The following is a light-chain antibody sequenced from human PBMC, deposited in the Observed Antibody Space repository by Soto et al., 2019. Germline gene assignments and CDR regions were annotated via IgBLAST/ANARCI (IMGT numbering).Light chain of an antibody. CDR1: QSISSW. J-gene: IGKJ2*01. Sequence: DIQMTQSPSTLSASVGDRVTITCRASQSISSWLAWYQQKPGKAPKLLIYKASILESGVPSRFGGSGSGTEFTLTISSLQTDDFATYYCQQYNSYSRYTFGQGTKLEIK. CDR3: QQYNSYSRYT. V-gene: IGKV1-5*03. CDR2: KAS.